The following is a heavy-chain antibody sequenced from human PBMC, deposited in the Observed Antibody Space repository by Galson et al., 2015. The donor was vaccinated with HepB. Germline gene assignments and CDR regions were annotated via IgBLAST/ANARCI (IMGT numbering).Heavy chain of an antibody. D-gene: IGHD6-19*01. J-gene: IGHJ4*02. V-gene: IGHV1-3*01. CDR1: GYTFTSYA. CDR2: INAGNGNT. CDR3: ARVRGGSGWQNFDY. Sequence: SVKVSCKASGYTFTSYAMHWVRQAPGQRLEWMGWINAGNGNTKYSQKFQGRVTITRDTSASTAYMELSSLRSEDTAVYYCARVRGGSGWQNFDYWGQGTLVTVSS.